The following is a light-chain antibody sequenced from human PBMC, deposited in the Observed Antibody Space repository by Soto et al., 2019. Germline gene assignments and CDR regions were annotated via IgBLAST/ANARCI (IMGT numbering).Light chain of an antibody. CDR2: DVS. CDR3: CSYAGSYTLV. Sequence: QSVLTQPRSVSGFPGQSVTISCAGTSSDVGAYNWVSWYQQHPGKVPKLIIYDVSRRPSGVPDRFSGSKSGNTASLTISGLQADDEADYYCCSYAGSYTLVFGGGTKVTVL. J-gene: IGLJ3*02. CDR1: SSDVGAYNW. V-gene: IGLV2-11*01.